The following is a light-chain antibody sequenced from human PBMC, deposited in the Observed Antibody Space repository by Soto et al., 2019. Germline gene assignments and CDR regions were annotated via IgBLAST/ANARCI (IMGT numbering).Light chain of an antibody. CDR2: DAS. CDR3: QQRRNWPHGT. Sequence: EIVLTQSPATLSLSPGERATLSCRASQSVSSYLAWYQQKPGQAPRLLIYDASNRATGIPARFSGSGSGTDFTLTISSLEPEDFAVYYCQQRRNWPHGTFGQGTRLEIK. V-gene: IGKV3-11*01. CDR1: QSVSSY. J-gene: IGKJ5*01.